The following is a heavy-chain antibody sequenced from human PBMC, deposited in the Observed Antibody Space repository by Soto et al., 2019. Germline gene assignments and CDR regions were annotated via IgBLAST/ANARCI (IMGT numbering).Heavy chain of an antibody. CDR3: ARGYTGYCSGGTCYWFDP. CDR2: ISSSASHI. CDR1: GFSLSSYS. V-gene: IGHV3-21*01. D-gene: IGHD2-15*01. Sequence: EVQLVESGGGLVKPGGSLRLSCAASGFSLSSYSMNWVRQAPGKGLEWVSSISSSASHINYADSVKGRFTISRDNAKKSLYLLMNSLRAEDTAVYYCARGYTGYCSGGTCYWFDPWGQGTLVTVSS. J-gene: IGHJ5*02.